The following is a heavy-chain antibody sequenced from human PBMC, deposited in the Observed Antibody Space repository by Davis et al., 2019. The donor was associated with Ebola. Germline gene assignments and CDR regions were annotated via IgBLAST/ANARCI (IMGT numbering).Heavy chain of an antibody. CDR1: GFTFSRYR. CDR2: IKPDGSEK. CDR3: TRGYGWTDY. Sequence: GESLKISCAASGFTFSRYRMSWVRQAPGKGLEWVANIKPDGSEKFYVDSVKGRFTISRDNAKNSLYLQMNSLRAEDTAVYYCTRGYGWTDYWGQGTLVTVSS. D-gene: IGHD5-18*01. V-gene: IGHV3-7*03. J-gene: IGHJ4*02.